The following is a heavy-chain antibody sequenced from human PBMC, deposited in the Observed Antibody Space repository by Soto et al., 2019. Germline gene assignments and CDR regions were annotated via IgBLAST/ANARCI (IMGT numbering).Heavy chain of an antibody. D-gene: IGHD2-21*02. CDR2: IKQDGSEK. V-gene: IGHV3-7*05. Sequence: EVQLVESGGGLVQPGGSLRLSCAASGFTFSSFWMGWVRQPPGRGLVWVANIKQDGSEKYYVDSVRGRFTISREHTQKPLVLQLNGPRAEDPGIYFFGRKGACYGPWNYYHGLDVWGQGTTVTVS. J-gene: IGHJ6*02. CDR3: GRKGACYGPWNYYHGLDV. CDR1: GFTFSSFW.